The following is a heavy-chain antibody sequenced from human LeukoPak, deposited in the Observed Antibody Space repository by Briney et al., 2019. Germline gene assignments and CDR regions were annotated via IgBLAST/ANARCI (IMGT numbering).Heavy chain of an antibody. V-gene: IGHV3-23*01. CDR2: ISGDGGST. CDR1: GFTFSSYW. D-gene: IGHD4-23*01. Sequence: PGGSLRLSCAASGFTFSSYWMSWVRRAPGEGLEWVSAISGDGGSTFYADSVKGRFTISRDNSRNTVFLQTNSLRADDTAVYYCAKARGNPYSYLDSWGQGTLVTVSS. CDR3: AKARGNPYSYLDS. J-gene: IGHJ4*02.